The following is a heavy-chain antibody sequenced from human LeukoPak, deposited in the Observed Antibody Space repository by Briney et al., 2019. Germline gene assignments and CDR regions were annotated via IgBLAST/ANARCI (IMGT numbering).Heavy chain of an antibody. J-gene: IGHJ6*02. D-gene: IGHD3-10*01. V-gene: IGHV3-9*01. CDR2: ISWNGENS. CDR1: GFTFDDYG. CDR3: AKDRGRAWYYYYGLDV. Sequence: GGSLRLSCAASGFTFDDYGMSWVRQAPGKGLEWVSGISWNGENSYYADSVRGRFSISRDNARNSLYLQMNSLRGEDTAIYYCAKDRGRAWYYYYGLDVWGQGTTVTVSS.